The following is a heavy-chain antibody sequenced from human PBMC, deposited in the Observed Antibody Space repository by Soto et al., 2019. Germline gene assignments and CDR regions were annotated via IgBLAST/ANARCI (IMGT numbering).Heavy chain of an antibody. CDR3: ARDISDTAMVYIDY. CDR2: IYTSGST. D-gene: IGHD5-18*01. CDR1: GGSISSYY. J-gene: IGHJ4*02. Sequence: SETLSLTCTVSGGSISSYYWSWIRQPAGKGLEWIGRIYTSGSTNYNPSLKSRVTMSVDTSKNQFSLKLSSVTAADTAVYYCARDISDTAMVYIDYWGKGTRVTVSS. V-gene: IGHV4-4*07.